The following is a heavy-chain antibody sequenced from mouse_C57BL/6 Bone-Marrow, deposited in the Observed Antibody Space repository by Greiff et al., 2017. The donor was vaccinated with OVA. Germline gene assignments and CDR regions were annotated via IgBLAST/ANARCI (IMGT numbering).Heavy chain of an antibody. J-gene: IGHJ2*01. CDR3: ARQDYGNYDYFDY. CDR2: ISSGGSYT. V-gene: IGHV5-6*01. CDR1: GFTFSSYG. Sequence: EVHLVESGGDLVKPGGSLKLSCAASGFTFSSYGMSWVRQTPDKRLEWVATISSGGSYTYYPDSVKGRFTISRDNAKSTLYLQMSSLKSEDTAMYYCARQDYGNYDYFDYWGQGTTLTVSS. D-gene: IGHD2-1*01.